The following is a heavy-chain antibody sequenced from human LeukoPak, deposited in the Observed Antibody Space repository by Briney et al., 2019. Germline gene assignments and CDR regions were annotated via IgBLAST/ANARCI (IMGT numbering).Heavy chain of an antibody. CDR1: GFTFSGYA. CDR2: ISGSGGST. J-gene: IGHJ4*02. Sequence: QTGGSLRLSCAASGFTFSGYAMCWVRQAPGKGLEWVSAISGSGGSTYYADSVKGRFTISRDNSKNTLYLQMNSLRAEDTAVYYCAKGTRITMIVVVTGPFDYWGQGTLVTVSS. V-gene: IGHV3-23*01. D-gene: IGHD3-22*01. CDR3: AKGTRITMIVVVTGPFDY.